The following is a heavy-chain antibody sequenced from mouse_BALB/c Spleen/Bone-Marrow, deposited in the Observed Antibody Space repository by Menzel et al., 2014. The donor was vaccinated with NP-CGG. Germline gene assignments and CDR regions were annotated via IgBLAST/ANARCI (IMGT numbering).Heavy chain of an antibody. CDR2: ISSVGIYT. V-gene: IGHV5-6-4*01. CDR3: TRDLYDGYSYYAMDC. Sequence: EVHLVESGGGLVKPGGSLKLSCAASGFTFSSYTMSWVRQTPEKRLEWVATISSVGIYTYYPDSVKGRFTISRDNAKNTLYLQMSSLKSEDTAMYYCTRDLYDGYSYYAMDCWGQGTSVTVSS. D-gene: IGHD2-3*01. CDR1: GFTFSSYT. J-gene: IGHJ4*01.